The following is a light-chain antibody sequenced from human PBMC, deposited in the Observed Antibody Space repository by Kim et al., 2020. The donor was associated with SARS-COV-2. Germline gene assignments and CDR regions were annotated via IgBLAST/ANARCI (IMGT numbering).Light chain of an antibody. CDR1: SSNIGAGYG. CDR3: QSYDTSLSGYV. CDR2: ADT. V-gene: IGLV1-40*01. Sequence: QSVLTQPPSVSGAPGQRVTISCIGRSSNIGAGYGVHWYQHVPGTAPKVLIFADTDRPSGVSDRFSGSKSGTSAVLVITGLQAEDEADYYCQSYDTSLSGYVFGSGTKVTVL. J-gene: IGLJ1*01.